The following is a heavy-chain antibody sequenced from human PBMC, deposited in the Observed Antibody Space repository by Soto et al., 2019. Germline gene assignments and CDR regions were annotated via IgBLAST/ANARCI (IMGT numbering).Heavy chain of an antibody. V-gene: IGHV4-39*01. D-gene: IGHD3-10*02. CDR2: VYYSGNT. CDR1: GGSISSSNYY. Sequence: QLQLQESGPGLVKPSETLSLTCTVSGGSISSSNYYWGWIRQPPGKGLEWIGSVYYSGNTYYNPSLKNRVTRSVDTPDNQFSLKLRSVTAADTAVYYCASFSAYYYVTGAFPDFDYWGQGTLVTVSS. CDR3: ASFSAYYYVTGAFPDFDY. J-gene: IGHJ4*02.